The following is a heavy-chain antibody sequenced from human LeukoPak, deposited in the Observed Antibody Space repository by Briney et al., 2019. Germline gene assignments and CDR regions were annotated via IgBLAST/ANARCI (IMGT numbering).Heavy chain of an antibody. CDR3: ARVLNYYDSSGYYCYYFDY. CDR2: INPNSGGT. Sequence: ASVKVSCKASGYTFTSNYIHWVRQAPGQGLEWMGWINPNSGGTNYAQKFQGRVTMTRGTSISTAYMELSRLRSDDTALYYCARVLNYYDSSGYYCYYFDYWGQGTLVTVSS. CDR1: GYTFTSNY. J-gene: IGHJ4*02. V-gene: IGHV1-2*02. D-gene: IGHD3-22*01.